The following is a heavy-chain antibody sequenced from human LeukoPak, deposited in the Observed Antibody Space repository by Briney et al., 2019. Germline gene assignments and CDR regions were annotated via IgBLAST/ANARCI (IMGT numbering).Heavy chain of an antibody. D-gene: IGHD3-3*01. CDR3: ARDYDFWSGYPKYYFDY. CDR2: INPNGGGT. CDR1: GYTFTGYY. J-gene: IGHJ4*02. V-gene: IGHV1-2*02. Sequence: ASVKVSCKASGYTFTGYYMHWVRQAPGEGLEWMGWINPNGGGTNYAQKFQGRVTMTRDTSISTAYMELSRLRSDDTAVYYCARDYDFWSGYPKYYFDYWGQGTLVTVSS.